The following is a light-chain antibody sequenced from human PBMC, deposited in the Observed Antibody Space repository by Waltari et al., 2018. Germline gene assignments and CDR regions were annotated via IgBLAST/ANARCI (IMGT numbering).Light chain of an antibody. CDR3: QQYRTPPGT. V-gene: IGKV1-5*03. CDR1: ENINNW. Sequence: DIQMTQSPSTMSASVGDRVTITCRASENINNWLAWYQQKPGKAPKLLIQRASTLASGVSSRFSGSGSGTEFTLTISSLQPDDFGTYSGQQYRTPPGTFGQGTKVEI. J-gene: IGKJ1*01. CDR2: RAS.